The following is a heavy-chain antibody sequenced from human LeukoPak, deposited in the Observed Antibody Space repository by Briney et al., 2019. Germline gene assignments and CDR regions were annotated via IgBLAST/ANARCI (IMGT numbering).Heavy chain of an antibody. J-gene: IGHJ4*02. V-gene: IGHV1-69*04. Sequence: SVKVSCRSSGGTFSSYAISWGRQAPGQGREWMGRIIPILGIANYAHKFQCRVTITADKATSTAYMELSSLRSEDTAVYYCARIYYASSGYYDYWGQGPLVTVSS. D-gene: IGHD3-22*01. CDR3: ARIYYASSGYYDY. CDR2: IIPILGIA. CDR1: GGTFSSYA.